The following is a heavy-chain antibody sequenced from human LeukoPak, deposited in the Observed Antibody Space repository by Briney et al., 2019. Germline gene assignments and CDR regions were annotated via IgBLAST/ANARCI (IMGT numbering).Heavy chain of an antibody. CDR1: GFTFSSYT. CDR3: ASSVSLPPGAFDY. CDR2: ISSSSSAV. D-gene: IGHD4-17*01. J-gene: IGHJ4*02. Sequence: PGGSLRLSCAASGFTFSSYTMNWVRQAPGKGLEWVSYISSSSSAVYYADSAKGRFTISRDNAKNSLYLQMNSLRAEDTAVYYCASSVSLPPGAFDYWGQGTLVTVSS. V-gene: IGHV3-48*01.